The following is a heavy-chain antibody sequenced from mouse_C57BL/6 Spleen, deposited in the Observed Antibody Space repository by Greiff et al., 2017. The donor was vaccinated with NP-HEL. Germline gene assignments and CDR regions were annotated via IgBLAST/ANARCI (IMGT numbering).Heavy chain of an antibody. CDR3: AREAWFAY. V-gene: IGHV5-4*01. CDR1: LFTFSINS. Sequence: EVQLVESGGGLVKPFGSPKLSCAHSLFTFSINSMSCFLHTPEKMLEWVATISDFCIYTYYPDNVKGRFTISRDNAKNNLYLQMSDMKSGDTAMYYCAREAWFAYWGQGTLVTVSA. J-gene: IGHJ3*01. CDR2: ISDFCIYT.